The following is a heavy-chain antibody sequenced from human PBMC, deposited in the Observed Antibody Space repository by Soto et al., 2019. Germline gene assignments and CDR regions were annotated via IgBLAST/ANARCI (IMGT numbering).Heavy chain of an antibody. J-gene: IGHJ4*02. V-gene: IGHV4-59*08. CDR3: ARQRRDFDY. Sequence: QVQLQESGPGLVKPSETLSLTCTVSGGSISGYYWSWIRQPPGKGLQWIGYIYSSGSTNYNPSLKGRVTISVDTSKNQFSRNLSSVTAADTAVYYCARQRRDFDYWGQGSLVTVSS. CDR1: GGSISGYY. CDR2: IYSSGST.